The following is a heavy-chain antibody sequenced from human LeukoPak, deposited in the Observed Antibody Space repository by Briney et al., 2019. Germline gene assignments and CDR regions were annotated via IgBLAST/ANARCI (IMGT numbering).Heavy chain of an antibody. CDR1: GGSISSYY. CDR2: IYYSGST. V-gene: IGHV4-59*01. CDR3: ARGNGSGSYYKPYYYYGMDV. Sequence: PSETLSLTCTVSGGSISSYYWSWIRQPPGKGLEWIGYIYYSGSTNYNPSLKSRVTISVDTSKNQFSLKLSSVTAADTAVYYCARGNGSGSYYKPYYYYGMDVWGQGTTVTVYS. J-gene: IGHJ6*02. D-gene: IGHD3-10*01.